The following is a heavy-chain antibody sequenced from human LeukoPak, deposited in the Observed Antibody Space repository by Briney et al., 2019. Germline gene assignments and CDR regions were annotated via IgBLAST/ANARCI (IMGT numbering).Heavy chain of an antibody. CDR3: ARARGCSGGSCYEKGALSDAFDI. J-gene: IGHJ3*02. CDR1: GYTFTSYA. CDR2: INAGNGNT. V-gene: IGHV1-3*01. D-gene: IGHD2-15*01. Sequence: ASVKVSCKASGYTFTSYAMHWVRQAPGQRLEWMGWINAGNGNTKYSQKFQGRVTITRDTSASTAYMELSSLRSEDTAVYYCARARGCSGGSCYEKGALSDAFDIWGQGTMVTVSS.